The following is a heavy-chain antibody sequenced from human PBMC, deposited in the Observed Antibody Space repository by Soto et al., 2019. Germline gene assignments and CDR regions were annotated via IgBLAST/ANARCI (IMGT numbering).Heavy chain of an antibody. Sequence: PSETLSLTCAVYGGSFSGYYWSWIRQPPGKGLEWIGEINHSGSTNYNPSLKSRVTISVDTSKNQFSLKLSSVTAADTAVYYCARASSSWSWWFDPWGQGTLVTVSS. CDR1: GGSFSGYY. J-gene: IGHJ5*02. CDR3: ARASSSWSWWFDP. D-gene: IGHD6-13*01. CDR2: INHSGST. V-gene: IGHV4-34*01.